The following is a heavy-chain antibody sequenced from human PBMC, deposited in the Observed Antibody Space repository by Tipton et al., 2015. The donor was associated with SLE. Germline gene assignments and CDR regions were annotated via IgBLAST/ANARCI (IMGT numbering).Heavy chain of an antibody. CDR3: ARDNGGDAFDI. CDR1: GFTFNSYL. J-gene: IGHJ3*02. V-gene: IGHV3-7*03. D-gene: IGHD2-8*01. CDR2: IKQDGSEK. Sequence: GSLRLSCAASGFTFNSYLVTWVRQAPGKGLEWVASIKQDGSEKYYVDSVKGRFTTSRDNAKNSLYLQMNSLRAEDTAVFYCARDNGGDAFDIWGQGTMVTVSS.